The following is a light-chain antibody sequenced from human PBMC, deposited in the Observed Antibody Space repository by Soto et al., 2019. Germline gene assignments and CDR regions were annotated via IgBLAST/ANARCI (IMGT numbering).Light chain of an antibody. CDR1: QGANTF. V-gene: IGKV1-9*01. CDR2: VAS. Sequence: DIQLTQSPAFLSASVGDRVNITCRASQGANTFVAWYQQKAGRAPRLLIYVASSLQAGVPSRFSGSGSGTEFTLTINSLQPEDVATYYCHQVNYYPHTVGGGTKVDIK. J-gene: IGKJ4*01. CDR3: HQVNYYPHT.